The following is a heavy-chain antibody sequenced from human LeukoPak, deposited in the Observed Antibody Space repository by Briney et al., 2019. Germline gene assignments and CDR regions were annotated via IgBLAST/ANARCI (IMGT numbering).Heavy chain of an antibody. CDR3: ASGQPRYGMDV. D-gene: IGHD6-13*01. CDR2: IYHSGST. J-gene: IGHJ6*02. Sequence: SETLSLTCAVSGGSISSGGYSWSWIRQPPGKGLEWIGYIYHSGSTYYNPSLKSRVTISVDRSKNQFSLKLSSVTAADTAVYYCASGQPRYGMDVWGQGTTVTVSS. CDR1: GGSISSGGYS. V-gene: IGHV4-30-2*01.